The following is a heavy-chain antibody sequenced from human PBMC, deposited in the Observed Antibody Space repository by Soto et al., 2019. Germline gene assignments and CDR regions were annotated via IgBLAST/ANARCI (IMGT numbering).Heavy chain of an antibody. D-gene: IGHD1-20*01. J-gene: IGHJ4*02. Sequence: QVQLVQSGAEVKKPGASGKVSCKASGYTFTSYAMHWVRQAPGQRLEWMGGINAGNGNTKYSQKFQGRVTITRDTSASTAYMELSSLRSEDTAVYYCARERVRWLRGYNWNADLHYWGQGTLVTVSS. CDR3: ARERVRWLRGYNWNADLHY. V-gene: IGHV1-3*01. CDR2: INAGNGNT. CDR1: GYTFTSYA.